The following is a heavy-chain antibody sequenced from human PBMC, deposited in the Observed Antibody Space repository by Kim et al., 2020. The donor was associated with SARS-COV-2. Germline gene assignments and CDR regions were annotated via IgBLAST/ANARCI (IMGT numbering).Heavy chain of an antibody. CDR3: ATSAPVGPPIWFDP. V-gene: IGHV1-24*01. J-gene: IGHJ5*02. CDR1: GYTLTELS. Sequence: ASVKVSCKVSGYTLTELSMHWVRQAPGKGLEWMGGFDPEDGETIYAQKFQGRVTMTEDTSTDTAYMELSSLRSEDTAVYYCATSAPVGPPIWFDPWGQGTLVTVSS. D-gene: IGHD1-26*01. CDR2: FDPEDGET.